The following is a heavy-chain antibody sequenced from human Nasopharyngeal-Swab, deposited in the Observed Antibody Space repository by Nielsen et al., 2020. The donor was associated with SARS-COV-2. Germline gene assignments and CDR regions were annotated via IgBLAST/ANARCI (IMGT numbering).Heavy chain of an antibody. D-gene: IGHD2-15*01. CDR2: IYYSGST. J-gene: IGHJ3*01. V-gene: IGHV4-39*07. Sequence: RQAPGKGLEWIGSIYYSGSTYYNPSLKSRVTISVDTSKNQFSLKLISVTAADTAVYYCAREISGGSSHDAFDVWGQGTMVTVSS. CDR3: AREISGGSSHDAFDV.